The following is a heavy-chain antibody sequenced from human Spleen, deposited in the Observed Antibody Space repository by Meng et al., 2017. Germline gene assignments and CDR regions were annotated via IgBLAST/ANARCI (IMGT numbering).Heavy chain of an antibody. CDR1: GGSVSSGSYY. D-gene: IGHD1-26*01. CDR3: ARDRRGVGGTVSSWFDP. V-gene: IGHV4-61*01. Sequence: SETLSLTCTVSGGSVSSGSYYWSWIRQPPGKGLEWIGYIYYSGSTNYNPSLKSRVTISVDTSKNQFSLKLSSVTAADTAVYYCARDRRGVGGTVSSWFDPWGQGTLVTVSS. CDR2: IYYSGST. J-gene: IGHJ5*02.